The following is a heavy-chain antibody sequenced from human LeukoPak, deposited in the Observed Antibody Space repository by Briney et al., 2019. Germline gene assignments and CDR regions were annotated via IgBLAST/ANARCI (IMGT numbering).Heavy chain of an antibody. Sequence: GASVKVSCKASGYTFTSYDINWVRQATGQGLEWMGWMNPNSGNTGYAQKFQGRVTITRNTSISTAYMELSSLRSEDTAVYYCARSSPVASVVVIAYNWFDPWGQGTLVTVSS. CDR3: ARSSPVASVVVIAYNWFDP. V-gene: IGHV1-8*03. J-gene: IGHJ5*02. CDR2: MNPNSGNT. CDR1: GYTFTSYD. D-gene: IGHD2-21*01.